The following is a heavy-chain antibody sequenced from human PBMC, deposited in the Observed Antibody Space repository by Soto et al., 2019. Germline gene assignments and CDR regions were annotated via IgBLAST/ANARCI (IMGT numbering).Heavy chain of an antibody. CDR2: IYSGGST. Sequence: PGGSLRLSCAASGFTVSDNYMSWVRQAPGKGLEWVSVIYSGGSTYYADSVKGRFTISRDNSKNTLYLQMSSLRVEDTAVYYCARDRYGDYGIDHWGQGTLVTVSS. J-gene: IGHJ4*02. D-gene: IGHD4-17*01. CDR3: ARDRYGDYGIDH. V-gene: IGHV3-66*01. CDR1: GFTVSDNY.